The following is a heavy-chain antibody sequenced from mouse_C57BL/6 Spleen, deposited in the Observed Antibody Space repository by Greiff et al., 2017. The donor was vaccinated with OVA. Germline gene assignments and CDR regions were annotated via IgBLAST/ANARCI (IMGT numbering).Heavy chain of an antibody. V-gene: IGHV1-50*01. D-gene: IGHD4-1*01. Sequence: QVQLQQPGAELVKPGASVKLSCKASGYTFTSYWMQWVKQRPGQGLEWIGEIDPSDSYNNYNQKFKGKATLTVDTSSSTAYMQLNSLTSEDSAVYDCARRSENWHFDYWGQGTTLTVSS. CDR3: ARRSENWHFDY. CDR2: IDPSDSYN. J-gene: IGHJ2*01. CDR1: GYTFTSYW.